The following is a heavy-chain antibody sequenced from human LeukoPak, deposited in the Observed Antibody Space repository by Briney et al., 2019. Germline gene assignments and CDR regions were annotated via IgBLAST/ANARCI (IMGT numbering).Heavy chain of an antibody. J-gene: IGHJ5*02. D-gene: IGHD6-13*01. V-gene: IGHV4-39*01. CDR3: ARHNVAAAAEEGNWFDP. Sequence: SETLSLTCTVSGGSISSSSDYWGWIRQPPGKGLEWIGEINHSGSTNYNPSLKSRVTISVDTSKNQFSLKLSSVTAADTAVYYCARHNVAAAAEEGNWFDPWGQGTLVTVSS. CDR2: INHSGST. CDR1: GGSISSSSDY.